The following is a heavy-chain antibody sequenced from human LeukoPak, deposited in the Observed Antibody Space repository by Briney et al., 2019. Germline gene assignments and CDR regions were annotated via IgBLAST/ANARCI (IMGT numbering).Heavy chain of an antibody. Sequence: GGSLRLSCAASGFTFSSYAMSWVRQAPGKGLEWVSAISGSGGSTYYADSVKGRFTISRDNAKNSLYLQMNSLRVEDTALYYCVKGISYGMDVWGQGTTVTVSS. V-gene: IGHV3-23*01. CDR2: ISGSGGST. J-gene: IGHJ6*02. CDR3: VKGISYGMDV. CDR1: GFTFSSYA. D-gene: IGHD1-14*01.